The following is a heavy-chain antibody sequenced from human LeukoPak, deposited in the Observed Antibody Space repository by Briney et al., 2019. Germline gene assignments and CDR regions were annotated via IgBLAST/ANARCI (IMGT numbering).Heavy chain of an antibody. CDR1: GYTFTGYY. D-gene: IGHD3-10*01. CDR2: INPNSGGT. CDR3: ARDLVGEFGNYYYMDV. Sequence: ASVTVSFKASGYTFTGYYMHWVRQAPGQGLEWMGWINPNSGGTIYAQKFQGSVTITSDTSISTAYMELSRLRSDDTAVYYCARDLVGEFGNYYYMDVWGKGTTVTVSS. J-gene: IGHJ6*03. V-gene: IGHV1-2*02.